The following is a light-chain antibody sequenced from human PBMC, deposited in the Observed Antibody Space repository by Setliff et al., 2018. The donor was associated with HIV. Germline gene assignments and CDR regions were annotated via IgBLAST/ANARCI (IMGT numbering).Light chain of an antibody. Sequence: QSALTQPASVSGFPGQSITISCTGSSSDVGSYNYVSWYQQHPGKAPKLMIYDVSNRPSGVSNRFSGSKSGNTASLIISGLQPEDEADYYCSSYTNTPLYVFGTGTKVTVL. CDR1: SSDVGSYNY. V-gene: IGLV2-14*03. CDR2: DVS. CDR3: SSYTNTPLYV. J-gene: IGLJ1*01.